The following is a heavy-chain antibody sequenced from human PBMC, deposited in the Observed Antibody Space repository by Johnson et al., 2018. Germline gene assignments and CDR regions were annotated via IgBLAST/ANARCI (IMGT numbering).Heavy chain of an antibody. CDR3: ARVCAVLQPVHYYYYDGMDV. CDR1: GFTFSDHY. V-gene: IGHV3-72*01. D-gene: IGHD2-8*01. CDR2: TRNTVHSYTT. J-gene: IGHJ6*02. Sequence: EVQLLESGGGLVQPGGSLRLSCAASGFTFSDHYMDWVRQAPGKGLAWVGRTRNTVHSYTTEYAASVKGRFTFSRDDSKNALYLQMNSLKTEDTAVYYCARVCAVLQPVHYYYYDGMDVWGPGTTVTVSS.